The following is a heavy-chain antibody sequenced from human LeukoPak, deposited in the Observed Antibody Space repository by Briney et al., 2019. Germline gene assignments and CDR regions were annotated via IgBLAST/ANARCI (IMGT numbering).Heavy chain of an antibody. CDR2: ISWNSGSI. D-gene: IGHD6-13*01. CDR3: AKGIAGISSSCGY. J-gene: IGHJ4*02. CDR1: GFTFDDYA. V-gene: IGHV3-9*01. Sequence: PGRSLRLSCAASGFTFDDYAMHWVRQAPGKGLEWVSGISWNSGSIGYADSVKGRFTISRDNAKNSLYLQMNSLRAEDTALYYCAKGIAGISSSCGYWGQGTLVTVSS.